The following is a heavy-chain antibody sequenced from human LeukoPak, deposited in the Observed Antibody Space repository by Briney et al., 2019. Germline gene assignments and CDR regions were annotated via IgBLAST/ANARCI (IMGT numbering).Heavy chain of an antibody. Sequence: GGSLRLSCAASGFTSSNYALMWVRQAPGKGLEWVSAIRGSGYGTFYADSVEGRFTISRDNSKNMLYLQMNSLRAEDTALYYCARDPNGDYIGAFDMRGQGTKVTVSS. CDR1: GFTSSNYA. D-gene: IGHD4-17*01. CDR2: IRGSGYGT. V-gene: IGHV3-23*01. J-gene: IGHJ3*02. CDR3: ARDPNGDYIGAFDM.